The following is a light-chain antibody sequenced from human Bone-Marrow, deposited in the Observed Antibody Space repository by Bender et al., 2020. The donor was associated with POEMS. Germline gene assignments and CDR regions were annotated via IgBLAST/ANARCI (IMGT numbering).Light chain of an antibody. J-gene: IGLJ2*01. CDR3: QVWDSGTVV. CDR1: RLGDKY. V-gene: IGLV3-1*01. Sequence: SYELTQPPSVSVSPGQTANITCSGNRLGDKYACWYQQRPGQSPVMVIYQDTKRPSGTPGRFAGSNSGNTATLTISGAQAMDEGDYDWQVWDSGTVVVGGGTKLTVL. CDR2: QDT.